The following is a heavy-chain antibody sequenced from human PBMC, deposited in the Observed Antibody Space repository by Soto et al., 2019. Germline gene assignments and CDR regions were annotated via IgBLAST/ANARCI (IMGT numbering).Heavy chain of an antibody. CDR3: ARVKYSSSWYYDY. V-gene: IGHV3-33*01. J-gene: IGHJ4*02. Sequence: SGGSLRLSCAASGFTFSSYGMHWVRQAPGKGLEWVAVIWYDGSNKYYADSVKGRFTISRDNSKNTLYLQMNSLRAEDTAVYYCARVKYSSSWYYDYWGQGTLVTVSS. CDR2: IWYDGSNK. D-gene: IGHD6-13*01. CDR1: GFTFSSYG.